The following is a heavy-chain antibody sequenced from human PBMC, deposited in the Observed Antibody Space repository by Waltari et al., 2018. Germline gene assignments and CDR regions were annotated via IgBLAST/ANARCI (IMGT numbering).Heavy chain of an antibody. Sequence: QVQLQESGPGLVQASETLSLTCSASGGPVCGHFWSWIRQPAGKGLEWVGRIYFTGKTDQNPSFAGRVSMSLDTSKNKLFLNLDSVTAADTAVYYCARDGAGGSGIFAPWGQGALVTVSS. J-gene: IGHJ5*02. D-gene: IGHD3-10*01. CDR2: IYFTGKT. CDR1: GGPVCGHF. CDR3: ARDGAGGSGIFAP. V-gene: IGHV4-4*07.